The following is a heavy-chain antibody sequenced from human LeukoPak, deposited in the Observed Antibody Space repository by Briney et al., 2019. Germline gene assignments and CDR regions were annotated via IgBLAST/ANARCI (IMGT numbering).Heavy chain of an antibody. CDR3: ARDFPYYYDSSGYYSYYYYYMDV. D-gene: IGHD3-22*01. Sequence: PGGSLRLSCAASGFTVSSNYMSWVRQAPGKGLEWVSYISTSSSTKNYADSVKGRFTISRDNAKNSLYLQMNSLRAEDTAVYYCARDFPYYYDSSGYYSYYYYYMDVWGKGTTVTVSS. CDR2: ISTSSSTK. J-gene: IGHJ6*03. CDR1: GFTVSSNY. V-gene: IGHV3-48*04.